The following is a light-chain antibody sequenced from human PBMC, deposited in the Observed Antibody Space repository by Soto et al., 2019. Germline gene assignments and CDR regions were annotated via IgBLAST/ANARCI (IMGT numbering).Light chain of an antibody. CDR2: DAS. CDR3: QQYDSLPIT. Sequence: DIQLTQSPSSLPASVGDRVTITCQASQDISNYLNWYQQKPGKAPELLINDASNLEMGVPSRFSGVGSGTDFTFTISSPQPEDIATYFCQQYDSLPITFGQGTRLEIK. J-gene: IGKJ5*01. V-gene: IGKV1-33*01. CDR1: QDISNY.